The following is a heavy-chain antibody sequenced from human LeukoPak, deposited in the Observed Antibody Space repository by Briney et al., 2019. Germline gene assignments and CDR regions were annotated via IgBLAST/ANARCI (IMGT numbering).Heavy chain of an antibody. Sequence: SQTLSLTCIVSGGSITSSDYYWSWIRQPAGKGLEWIGRIYTSGGTNYNPSLKSRVTISVDTSKNQFSLKLSSVTAADTAVYYCARGTTVTIDYWGQGTLVTVSS. V-gene: IGHV4-61*02. CDR2: IYTSGGT. CDR1: GGSITSSDYY. J-gene: IGHJ4*02. CDR3: ARGTTVTIDY. D-gene: IGHD4-17*01.